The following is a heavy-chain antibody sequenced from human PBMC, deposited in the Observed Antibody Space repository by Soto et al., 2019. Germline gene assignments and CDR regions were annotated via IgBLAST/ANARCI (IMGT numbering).Heavy chain of an antibody. CDR3: ARERPDGARLDP. Sequence: PSEKMYTTITLYHGPTNTANYYWSSIRQPPGKGLEWIGYIYYSGSTYYGPSLKSRVTISVDTSKNQFSLKLSSVTAADTAVYYCARERPDGARLDPWGQGTLVTVSS. D-gene: IGHD6-6*01. V-gene: IGHV4-30-4*01. CDR1: HGPTNTANYY. J-gene: IGHJ5*02. CDR2: IYYSGST.